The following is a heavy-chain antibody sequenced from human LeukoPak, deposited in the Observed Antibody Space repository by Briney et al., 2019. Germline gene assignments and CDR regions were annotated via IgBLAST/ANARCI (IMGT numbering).Heavy chain of an antibody. V-gene: IGHV3-48*03. D-gene: IGHD6-19*01. CDR3: ATSSGWYAYYFDY. Sequence: PGGSLRLSCAASGFTFRSYEMNWVRQAPGKGLQWVSYIDSGRGSSTNYADSVKGRFTISRDNAKNSLYLQMNSLRAEDTAVYYCATSSGWYAYYFDYWGQGTLVTVSS. CDR1: GFTFRSYE. J-gene: IGHJ4*02. CDR2: IDSGRGSST.